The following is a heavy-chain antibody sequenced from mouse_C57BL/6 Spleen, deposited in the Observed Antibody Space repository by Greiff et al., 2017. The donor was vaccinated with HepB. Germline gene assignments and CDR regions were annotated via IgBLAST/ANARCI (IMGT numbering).Heavy chain of an antibody. CDR1: GYTFTSYG. Sequence: QVQLQQSGAELARPGASVKLSCKASGYTFTSYGISWVKQRTGQGLEWIGEIYPRSGNTYYNEKFKGKATLTADKSSSTAYMELRSLTSEDSAVYFCARCTTVVAPYYAMDYWGQGTSVTVSS. CDR2: IYPRSGNT. CDR3: ARCTTVVAPYYAMDY. D-gene: IGHD1-1*01. V-gene: IGHV1-81*01. J-gene: IGHJ4*01.